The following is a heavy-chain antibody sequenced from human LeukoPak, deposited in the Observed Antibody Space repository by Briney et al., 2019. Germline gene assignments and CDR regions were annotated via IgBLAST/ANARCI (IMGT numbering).Heavy chain of an antibody. CDR2: INHSRRN. CDR1: GGSFSAYY. Sequence: PSETLSLTGAGYGGSFSAYYWRWIRQPPGKGLEWMGEINHSRRNNYNPSLRSRVTISVETSKKQFSLKLSSVTAASTAVYYFASRETATKGFDSWGQGTVVSVSS. V-gene: IGHV4-34*01. J-gene: IGHJ4*02. D-gene: IGHD2-21*02. CDR3: ASRETATKGFDS.